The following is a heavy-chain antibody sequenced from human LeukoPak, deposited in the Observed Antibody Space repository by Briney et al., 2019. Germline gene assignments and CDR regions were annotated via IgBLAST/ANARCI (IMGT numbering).Heavy chain of an antibody. J-gene: IGHJ3*02. Sequence: GGSLRLSCAASGFTFSSYWMSWVRQAPGKGLEWVSYISSSSSTIYYADSVKGRFTISRDNAKNSLYLQMNSLRAEDTAVYYCARGITTDAFDIWGQGTMVTVSS. CDR2: ISSSSSTI. CDR1: GFTFSSYW. V-gene: IGHV3-48*01. CDR3: ARGITTDAFDI. D-gene: IGHD5-24*01.